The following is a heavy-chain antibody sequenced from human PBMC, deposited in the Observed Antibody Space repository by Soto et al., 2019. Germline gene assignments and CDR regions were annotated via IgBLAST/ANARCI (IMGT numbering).Heavy chain of an antibody. Sequence: EVQLVESGGDLIQPGGSLRLSCAASGFTVSSTYMSWVRQAPGKGLEWVSVIYSGSSTYYADSVKGRFTISRDNSKNTLYLQMNSQRAEDTAVYYCARSGYSYGPFDYWGQGTLVTVSS. CDR2: IYSGSST. CDR3: ARSGYSYGPFDY. J-gene: IGHJ4*02. D-gene: IGHD5-18*01. V-gene: IGHV3-53*01. CDR1: GFTVSSTY.